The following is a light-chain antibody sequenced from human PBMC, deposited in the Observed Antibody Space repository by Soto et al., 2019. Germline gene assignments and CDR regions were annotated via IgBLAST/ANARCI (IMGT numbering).Light chain of an antibody. CDR3: SSYAGSKVV. J-gene: IGLJ2*01. V-gene: IGLV2-8*01. CDR1: SSDVGGYNY. Sequence: QSALTQPPSASGSPGQSVTISCTGTSSDVGGYNYVSWYQQHPGKAPKLMIYEVSKRPSGVPDRFSGSKSGNTASLTVSGLQAEDAADYYCSSYAGSKVVFGGGTKLTVL. CDR2: EVS.